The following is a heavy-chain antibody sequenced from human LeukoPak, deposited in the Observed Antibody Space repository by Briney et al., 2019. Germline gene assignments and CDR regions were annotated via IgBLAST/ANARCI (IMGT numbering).Heavy chain of an antibody. CDR1: GFTFSSYA. D-gene: IGHD2-21*01. V-gene: IGHV3-30-3*01. CDR3: ARAPDWANWFDP. CDR2: ISYDGSNK. J-gene: IGHJ5*02. Sequence: QPGRSLRLSCAASGFTFSSYAMHWVRQAPGKGLEWVAVISYDGSNKYYADSVKGRFTISRDNAKNSLYLQMNSLRAEDTAVYYCARAPDWANWFDPWGQGTLVTVSS.